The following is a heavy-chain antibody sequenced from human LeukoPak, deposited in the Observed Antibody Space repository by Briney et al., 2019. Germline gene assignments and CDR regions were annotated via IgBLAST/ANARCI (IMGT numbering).Heavy chain of an antibody. CDR2: IYYSGST. CDR1: GGSISSYY. CDR3: ARIGVGGAFDI. J-gene: IGHJ3*02. D-gene: IGHD3-10*01. Sequence: SETLSLTRTVSGGSISSYYWSWIRQPPGKGLEWIGYIYYSGSTNYNPSLKSRVTISVDTSKNQFSLKLSSVTAADTAVYYCARIGVGGAFDIWGQGTMVTVSS. V-gene: IGHV4-59*12.